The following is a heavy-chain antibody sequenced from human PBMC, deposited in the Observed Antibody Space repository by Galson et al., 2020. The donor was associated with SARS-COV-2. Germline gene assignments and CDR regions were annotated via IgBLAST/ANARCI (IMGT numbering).Heavy chain of an antibody. D-gene: IGHD2-2*01. CDR3: ARGSVVVVPAPTLGLGPHYYSYVMDV. V-gene: IGHV4-34*01. CDR2: INHRGGT. J-gene: IGHJ6*02. CDR1: GGSFGSYY. Sequence: ETSETLSLTCAVFGGSFGSYYWKWIRQPPGKGLEWIGEINHRGGTNYDPSLKSRVTISVDTSKNQFSLKLSSVTAADTAVYYCARGSVVVVPAPTLGLGPHYYSYVMDVWGQGTTVTVSS.